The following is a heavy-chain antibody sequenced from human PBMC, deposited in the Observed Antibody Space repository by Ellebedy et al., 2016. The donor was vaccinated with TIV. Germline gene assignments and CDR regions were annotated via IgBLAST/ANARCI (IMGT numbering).Heavy chain of an antibody. J-gene: IGHJ6*02. D-gene: IGHD6-13*01. Sequence: ASVKVSXKASGYTFTSYYMHWVRQAPGQRLEWMGIINPSGGSTSYAQKFQGRVTMTRDTSTSTVYMELSSLRSEDTAVYYCARWTGSSSWSPYYYYYYGMDVWGQGTTVTVSS. CDR2: INPSGGST. CDR3: ARWTGSSSWSPYYYYYYGMDV. CDR1: GYTFTSYY. V-gene: IGHV1-46*01.